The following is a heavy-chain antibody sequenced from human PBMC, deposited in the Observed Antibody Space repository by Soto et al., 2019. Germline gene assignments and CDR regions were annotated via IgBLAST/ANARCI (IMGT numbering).Heavy chain of an antibody. CDR3: AHSPFYDSSGYPDY. D-gene: IGHD3-22*01. J-gene: IGHJ4*02. CDR2: IYWNDDK. CDR1: WFSISTSGMG. V-gene: IGHV2-5*01. Sequence: SGPTLGNPTQTLTLTCTLSWFSISTSGMGVGWIRQPPGKALEWLGLIYWNDDKRYSPPLKSRLTITKDTSKNRVALTMTNMDPVDTATYYCAHSPFYDSSGYPDYWGQGILVTVS.